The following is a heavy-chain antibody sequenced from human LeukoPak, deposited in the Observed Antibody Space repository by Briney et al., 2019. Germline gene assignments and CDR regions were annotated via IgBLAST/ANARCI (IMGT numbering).Heavy chain of an antibody. Sequence: SETLSLTCTVSGGSLTPYYWTWIRQSAGKGMEFIGRIHSGGTTNYNPSLRSRITMSVDTSKNQFSLRLTSVTAADTAIYYCVRDSPDGYTYGHYYYMDVWGKGTTITVSS. CDR1: GGSLTPYY. V-gene: IGHV4-4*07. D-gene: IGHD5-18*01. CDR2: IHSGGTT. CDR3: VRDSPDGYTYGHYYYMDV. J-gene: IGHJ6*03.